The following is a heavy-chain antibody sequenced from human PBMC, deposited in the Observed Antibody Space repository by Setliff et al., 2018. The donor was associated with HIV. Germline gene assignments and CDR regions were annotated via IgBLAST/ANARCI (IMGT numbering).Heavy chain of an antibody. CDR3: ARDHMSVGAWVGATSRGLFQH. D-gene: IGHD1-26*01. CDR2: INPSDDIT. Sequence: ASVKVSCKASGYTFTSHSMHWVRQAPGQGLEWMGIINPSDDITTYAQKFQGRVTMTRDTSTTTVYMELSSLRSEDTAVYYCARDHMSVGAWVGATSRGLFQHWGQGTLVTVSS. CDR1: GYTFTSHS. J-gene: IGHJ1*01. V-gene: IGHV1-46*01.